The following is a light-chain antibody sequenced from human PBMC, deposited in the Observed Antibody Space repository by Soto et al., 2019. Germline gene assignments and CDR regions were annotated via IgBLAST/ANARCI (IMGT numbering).Light chain of an antibody. CDR1: QGISSW. CDR3: LQDDDYPFT. CDR2: AAS. V-gene: IGKV1-12*02. Sequence: DIQMTQSPSSVSASVGDRVTITCRASQGISSWLAWYQQKPGKAPKFLIFAASNLQSGVPSRFSGSGSGTDFTLTISSLQPEDFATYFCLQDDDYPFTFGGGTKVEIK. J-gene: IGKJ4*01.